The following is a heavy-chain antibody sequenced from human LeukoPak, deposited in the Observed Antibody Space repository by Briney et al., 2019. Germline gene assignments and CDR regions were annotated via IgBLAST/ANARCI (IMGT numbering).Heavy chain of an antibody. CDR3: ARVGHYYDSSGYELDY. CDR1: GYTFTSYY. CDR2: INPSGGST. Sequence: ASVKVSCKASGYTFTSYYMHWVRQAPGQGLEWMGIINPSGGSTSYAQKFQGRVTVTRDMSTSTVYMELSSLRSEDTAVYYCARVGHYYDSSGYELDYWGQGTLVTVSS. D-gene: IGHD3-22*01. J-gene: IGHJ4*02. V-gene: IGHV1-46*01.